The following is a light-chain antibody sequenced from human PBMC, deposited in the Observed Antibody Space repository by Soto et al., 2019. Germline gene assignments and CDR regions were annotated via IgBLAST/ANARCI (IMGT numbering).Light chain of an antibody. CDR1: QTISSW. Sequence: DIQMTQSPSTLSGSVGDRVTITCRASQTISSWLAWYQQKPGKAPKLLIYKASTLNSGVPSRLSSSGSGTELTLTISSLQHDDVATYYCQHYNSYSEAFGQGNTLELK. CDR3: QHYNSYSEA. CDR2: KAS. V-gene: IGKV1-5*03. J-gene: IGKJ1*01.